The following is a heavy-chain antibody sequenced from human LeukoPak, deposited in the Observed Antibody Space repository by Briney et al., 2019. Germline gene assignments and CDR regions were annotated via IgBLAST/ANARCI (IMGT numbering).Heavy chain of an antibody. D-gene: IGHD2-15*01. CDR3: AREKYCSGGSCYGGVTFDY. Sequence: SVKVSCKASGGTFSSYAISWVRQAPGQGLEWMGGIIPIFGTANYAQKLQGRVTITADESTSTAYMELSSLRSEDTAVYYCAREKYCSGGSCYGGVTFDYWGQGTLVTVSS. V-gene: IGHV1-69*13. J-gene: IGHJ4*02. CDR1: GGTFSSYA. CDR2: IIPIFGTA.